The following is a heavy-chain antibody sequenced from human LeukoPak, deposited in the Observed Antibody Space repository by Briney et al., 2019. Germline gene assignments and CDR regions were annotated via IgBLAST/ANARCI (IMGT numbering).Heavy chain of an antibody. CDR3: ASRKKGMATAGFDY. CDR1: GYSFTSYW. CDR2: IYPGDSDT. D-gene: IGHD5-24*01. V-gene: IGHV5-51*01. J-gene: IGHJ4*02. Sequence: GESLKISCKGSGYSFTSYWIGWVRQMPGKGLEWMGIIYPGDSDTRYSPSFQGQVIISAEKSISAAYLQWSSLKASDTALYYCASRKKGMATAGFDYWGQGTLVAVSS.